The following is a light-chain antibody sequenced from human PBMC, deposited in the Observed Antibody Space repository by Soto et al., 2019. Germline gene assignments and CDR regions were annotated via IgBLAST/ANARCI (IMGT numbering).Light chain of an antibody. CDR2: DAS. Sequence: EIVLTQSPATLSFSPGERATLSCRASQSVSSYLAWYQQKPGQAHRLLIYDASNRATGIPARFSGSGYGTDFTLTISSLEPEDFAVYYCQQRSNWPPGFNFGHGNKVDIK. CDR1: QSVSSY. CDR3: QQRSNWPPGFN. V-gene: IGKV3-11*01. J-gene: IGKJ3*01.